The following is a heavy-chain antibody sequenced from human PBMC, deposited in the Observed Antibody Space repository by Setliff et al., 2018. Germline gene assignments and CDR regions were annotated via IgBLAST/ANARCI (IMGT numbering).Heavy chain of an antibody. CDR3: ARSPALLGIVYLDP. CDR2: TIPLFGTT. D-gene: IGHD2-15*01. CDR1: GGTFTNYG. Sequence: GASVKVSCKASGGTFTNYGVSWVRQAPGQGLEWMGGTIPLFGTTDYAQKFHGRVTIITDESTSTAYMELNSLTSEDTAVYYCARSPALLGIVYLDPWGQGTRVTVSS. J-gene: IGHJ5*02. V-gene: IGHV1-69*05.